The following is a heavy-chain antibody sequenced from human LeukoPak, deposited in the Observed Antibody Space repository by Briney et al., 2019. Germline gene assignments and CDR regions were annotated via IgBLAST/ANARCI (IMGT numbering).Heavy chain of an antibody. V-gene: IGHV1-18*01. J-gene: IGHJ6*03. CDR3: ARDLRYGSGWSASGMDV. Sequence: GASVKVSCKASGYTFTSHGISWVRQAPGQGLEWMGWISTCNGNTNYAQKLQGRVSMTTDTSTSTAYMDLRSLRSDDTAVYYCARDLRYGSGWSASGMDVWGKGTTVTISS. CDR1: GYTFTSHG. CDR2: ISTCNGNT. D-gene: IGHD6-19*01.